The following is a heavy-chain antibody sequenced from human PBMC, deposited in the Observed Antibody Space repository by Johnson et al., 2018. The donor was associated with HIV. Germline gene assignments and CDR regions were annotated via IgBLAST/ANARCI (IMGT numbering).Heavy chain of an antibody. CDR1: GFRFDDYA. D-gene: IGHD6-19*01. V-gene: IGHV3-9*01. CDR3: ARKQWLEIPSDALDV. J-gene: IGHJ3*01. Sequence: VQLVESGGGLVQPGRSLRLSCAASGFRFDDYAMHWVRQAPGKGLEWVSGISWNSGSIGYADSVQGRFTISRDNAKKTLYLQMKSLRAEDTAVYYCARKQWLEIPSDALDVWGQGTMVTVSS. CDR2: ISWNSGSI.